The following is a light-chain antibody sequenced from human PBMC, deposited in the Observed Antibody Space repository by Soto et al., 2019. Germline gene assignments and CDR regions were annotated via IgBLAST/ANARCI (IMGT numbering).Light chain of an antibody. V-gene: IGKV3-15*01. CDR1: QSVSSK. Sequence: EIVMTQSPATLSVSPGERATLSCRASQSVSSKLAWFQQKPGQAPSLLIYGVSTRAIGVPVRFSGSGSGTEFTLTIKSMQSADFAVYYCQQYNNWPHTFGQGTKVDIK. CDR3: QQYNNWPHT. CDR2: GVS. J-gene: IGKJ2*01.